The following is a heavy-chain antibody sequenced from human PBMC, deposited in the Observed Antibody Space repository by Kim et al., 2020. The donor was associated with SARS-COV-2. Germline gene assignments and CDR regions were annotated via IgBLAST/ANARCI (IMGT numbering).Heavy chain of an antibody. V-gene: IGHV3-23*01. CDR2: ISANGLIA. D-gene: IGHD2-15*01. J-gene: IGHJ4*02. Sequence: GGSLRLSCAASGFTFRSYDMNWVRQAPGKGLEWVSAISANGLIAVYADSVKGRFTISRDNSKNTLYLQMNSLRAEDTAIYYCAKVSPPAPTRKYSLDYWGQGTLVTVSS. CDR1: GFTFRSYD. CDR3: AKVSPPAPTRKYSLDY.